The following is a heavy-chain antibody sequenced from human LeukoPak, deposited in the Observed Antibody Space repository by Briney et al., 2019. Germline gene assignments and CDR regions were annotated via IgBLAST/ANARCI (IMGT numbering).Heavy chain of an antibody. D-gene: IGHD2-8*02. V-gene: IGHV1-8*01. CDR2: MNPNIGNT. J-gene: IGHJ4*02. Sequence: ASVKVXXXXSXXXXXSYDXSWVRXATGQGLEWMGWMNPNIGNTSYAQTFQGRGTMTTNTSISTAYMELSSLSAEGTAVYYFASSARGSYCSGGRRPYFDYWSQATLLSVSA. CDR1: XXXXXSYD. CDR3: ASSARGSYCSGGRRPYFDY.